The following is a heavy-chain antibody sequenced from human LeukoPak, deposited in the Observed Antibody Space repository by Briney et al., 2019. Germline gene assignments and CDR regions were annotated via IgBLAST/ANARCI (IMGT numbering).Heavy chain of an antibody. D-gene: IGHD2-8*02. CDR3: AKGRTVDY. V-gene: IGHV3-23*01. J-gene: IGHJ4*02. CDR2: ISASGDST. CDR1: GFTFSSYA. Sequence: GGSLRLSCAASGFTFSSYAMSWVRQAPGKGPEWVSGISASGDSTYYADSVKGRFTISRDNSKNTLYLQMNSLRAEGTAVYSCAKGRTVDYWGQGTLVTVSS.